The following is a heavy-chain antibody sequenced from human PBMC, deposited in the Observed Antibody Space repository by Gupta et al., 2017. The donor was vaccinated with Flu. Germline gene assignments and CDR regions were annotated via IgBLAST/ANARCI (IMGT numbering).Heavy chain of an antibody. CDR1: GGSISSSNW. D-gene: IGHD3-10*01. V-gene: IGHV4-4*02. Sequence: GLVTHSGTLSLTCAVSGGSISSSNWWSWVRQPPGKGLEWSGEIYHSGGTNYNPSLKSRVTIPVDKSKNQFSLKLSSVTAADTAVYYCAIVSYYYGSAYFDYWGQGTLVTGSS. CDR2: IYHSGGT. J-gene: IGHJ4*02. CDR3: AIVSYYYGSAYFDY.